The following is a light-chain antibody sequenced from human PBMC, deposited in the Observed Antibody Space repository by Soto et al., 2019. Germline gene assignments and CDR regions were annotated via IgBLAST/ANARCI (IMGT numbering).Light chain of an antibody. J-gene: IGLJ1*01. CDR3: SSYRSTSVHV. V-gene: IGLV2-14*01. CDR2: EVT. Sequence: QSVLTQPASVSGSPGQAITISCTGTSSDVGGYNYVSWYQQYPGKAPKLMIYEVTHRPSGVSNRFSGSKSGNTASLTISGLQAEDEANYYCSSYRSTSVHVFGTGTKVTVL. CDR1: SSDVGGYNY.